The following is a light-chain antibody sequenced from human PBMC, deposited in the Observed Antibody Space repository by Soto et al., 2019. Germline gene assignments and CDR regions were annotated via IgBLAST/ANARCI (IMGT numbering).Light chain of an antibody. Sequence: EIVLTQSPATLSLSPGERATLSCRASQSVSSYLAWYQQKPGQAPRLLIHDASNRATGIPARFSGSGSGTYFTLTISSLEPEDFALYFCQQRSSWPRGTFGQGTKLEIK. V-gene: IGKV3-11*01. CDR1: QSVSSY. CDR3: QQRSSWPRGT. CDR2: DAS. J-gene: IGKJ2*02.